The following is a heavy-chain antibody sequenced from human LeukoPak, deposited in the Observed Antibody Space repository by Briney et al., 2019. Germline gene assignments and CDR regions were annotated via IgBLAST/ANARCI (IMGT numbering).Heavy chain of an antibody. Sequence: SETLSLTCTVSGGSISSYYWSWIRQPPGKGLEWIGYIYYSGSTNYNPSLKSRVTISVDTSKNQFSLKLSSVTAADTAVYYCARHFLYCSSTSCYPDAFDIWGQGTMVTASS. CDR2: IYYSGST. J-gene: IGHJ3*02. CDR1: GGSISSYY. D-gene: IGHD2-2*01. V-gene: IGHV4-59*08. CDR3: ARHFLYCSSTSCYPDAFDI.